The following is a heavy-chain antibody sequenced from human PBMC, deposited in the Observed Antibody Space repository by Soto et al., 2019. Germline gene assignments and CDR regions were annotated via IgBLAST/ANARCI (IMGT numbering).Heavy chain of an antibody. CDR1: GFTFSSYR. V-gene: IGHV3-7*03. CDR2: IKQDGSEK. D-gene: IGHD3-3*01. Sequence: EVQLVESGGGLVQPGGSLRLSCAASGFTFSSYRMSWVRQAPGKGLEWVANIKQDGSEKYYVDSVKGRFTISRDNAKNSLYLQMNSLRAEDTAVYYCAREVRRVTIFGVVTPSGWFDPWGQGTLVTVSS. J-gene: IGHJ5*02. CDR3: AREVRRVTIFGVVTPSGWFDP.